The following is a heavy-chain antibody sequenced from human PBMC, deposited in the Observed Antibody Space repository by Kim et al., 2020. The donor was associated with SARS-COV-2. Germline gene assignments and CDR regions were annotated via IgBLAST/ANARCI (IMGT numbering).Heavy chain of an antibody. CDR3: ARLGGAAVDTWFFDP. Sequence: GESLKISCKGSGYSFDSYSIGWVRQLPGKGLEWMGVIYPDDSETRYSPSFQGQVTVSADKSINTAFLQWNSLKASDTATYYCARLGGAAVDTWFFDPWG. V-gene: IGHV5-51*01. D-gene: IGHD6-13*01. CDR2: IYPDDSET. J-gene: IGHJ5*02. CDR1: GYSFDSYS.